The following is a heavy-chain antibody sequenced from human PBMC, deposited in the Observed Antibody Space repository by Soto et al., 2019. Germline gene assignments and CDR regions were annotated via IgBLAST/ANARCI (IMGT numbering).Heavy chain of an antibody. V-gene: IGHV3-66*01. CDR3: ARTIAVAGTGGDN. Sequence: EVQLVESGGGLVQPGGSLRLSCAASRFNVGSNYMSWVRQAPGKGLEWVSVIYSGGSTYYADSVKGRFAISRDNSRNTLYLRMRSLRGEDAAVYYGARTIAVAGTGGDNWGQGTLVTGSS. D-gene: IGHD6-19*01. CDR2: IYSGGST. CDR1: RFNVGSNY. J-gene: IGHJ4*02.